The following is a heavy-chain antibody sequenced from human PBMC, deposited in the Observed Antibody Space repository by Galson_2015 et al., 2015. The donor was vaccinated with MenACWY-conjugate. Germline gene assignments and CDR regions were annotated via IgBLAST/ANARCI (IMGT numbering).Heavy chain of an antibody. D-gene: IGHD6-6*01. J-gene: IGHJ6*02. V-gene: IGHV1-69*01. CDR3: ARVRTAARPGYYYYYYGMDV. Sequence: RPAPGHGLEWMGGIIPIFGTANYAQKFQGRVTITADESTSTAYMELSSLRSEDTAVYYCARVRTAARPGYYYYYYGMDVWGQGTTVTVSS. CDR2: IIPIFGTA.